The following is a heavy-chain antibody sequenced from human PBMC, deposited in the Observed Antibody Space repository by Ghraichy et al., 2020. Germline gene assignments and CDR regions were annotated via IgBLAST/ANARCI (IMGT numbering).Heavy chain of an antibody. CDR2: INHSGST. V-gene: IGHV4-34*01. CDR3: ARGQSYGRGYSNWFDP. J-gene: IGHJ5*02. CDR1: GGSFSGYY. Sequence: SETLSLTCAVYGGSFSGYYWSWIRQPPGKGLEWIGEINHSGSTNYNPSLKSRVTISVDTSKNQFSLKLSSVTAADTAVYYCARGQSYGRGYSNWFDPWGQGTLVTVSS. D-gene: IGHD5-12*01.